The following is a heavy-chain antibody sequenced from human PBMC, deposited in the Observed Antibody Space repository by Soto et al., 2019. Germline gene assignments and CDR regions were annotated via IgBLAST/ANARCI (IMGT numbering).Heavy chain of an antibody. Sequence: PGGSLRLSCVASGFTFSSYAMHWVRQAPGKGLEFVSVISGDGGSTYYANSVKGRFTISRDNSKNTLYLQMGSLRAEDMAVYYWASRVSGLYFNSWAQGTLVPVSS. CDR3: ASRVSGLYFNS. CDR2: ISGDGGST. CDR1: GFTFSSYA. J-gene: IGHJ4*02. V-gene: IGHV3-64*01. D-gene: IGHD6-13*01.